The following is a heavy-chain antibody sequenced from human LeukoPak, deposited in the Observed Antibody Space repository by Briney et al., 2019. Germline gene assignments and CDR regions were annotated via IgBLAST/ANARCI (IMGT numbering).Heavy chain of an antibody. CDR3: ARALYCSAGSCYSGPDY. CDR2: INSDGSDT. D-gene: IGHD2-15*01. Sequence: GGSLRLSCAASGFTFSSYWMHWVRQVPGKGLVWVSHINSDGSDTTYADSLKGRFTISRDNAKNTLYLQMNSLRAEDTAVYYCARALYCSAGSCYSGPDYWGQGTLVTVSS. V-gene: IGHV3-74*01. J-gene: IGHJ4*02. CDR1: GFTFSSYW.